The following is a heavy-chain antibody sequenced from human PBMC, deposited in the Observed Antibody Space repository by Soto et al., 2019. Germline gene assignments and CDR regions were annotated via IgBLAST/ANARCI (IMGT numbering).Heavy chain of an antibody. V-gene: IGHV1-8*01. J-gene: IGHJ5*02. Sequence: ASVKVSCKASGYTFTSYDINWVRQATGQGLEWMGWMNPNSGNTGYAQKFQGRVTMTRNTSISTAYMELSSLRSEDTAVYYCARKQRGFSGGSCYSRRPYNWFDPWGQGSLVTVSS. CDR3: ARKQRGFSGGSCYSRRPYNWFDP. D-gene: IGHD2-15*01. CDR1: GYTFTSYD. CDR2: MNPNSGNT.